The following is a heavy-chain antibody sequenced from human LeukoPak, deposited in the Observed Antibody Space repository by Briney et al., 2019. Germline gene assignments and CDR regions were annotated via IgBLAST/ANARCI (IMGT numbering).Heavy chain of an antibody. D-gene: IGHD2-8*01. CDR3: AKFIVPNIRHHYYYGMDV. CDR1: GFTFSSYG. Sequence: QTGGSLRLSCAASGFTFSSYGLHWVRQAPGKGLEWVALISFDESNKYYADSVKGRFTISRDTSKNTLYLQMNSLRAEDTAVYYXAKFIVPNIRHHYYYGMDVWGQGTTVTVSS. J-gene: IGHJ6*02. CDR2: ISFDESNK. V-gene: IGHV3-30*18.